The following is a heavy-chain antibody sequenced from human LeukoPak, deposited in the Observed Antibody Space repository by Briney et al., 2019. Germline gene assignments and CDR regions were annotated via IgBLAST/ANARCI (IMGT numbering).Heavy chain of an antibody. D-gene: IGHD6-19*01. CDR1: GFTFSSYW. V-gene: IGHV3-7*04. CDR3: ARVRAGPYYYYYGMDV. CDR2: IKQDGSEK. J-gene: IGHJ6*02. Sequence: PGGSLRLSCAASGFTFSSYWMSWVRQAPGKGLEWVANIKQDGSEKYYVDSVKGRFTISRDNAKNSLYLQMNSLRAEDTAVYYCARVRAGPYYYYYGMDVWGQGTTVTVSS.